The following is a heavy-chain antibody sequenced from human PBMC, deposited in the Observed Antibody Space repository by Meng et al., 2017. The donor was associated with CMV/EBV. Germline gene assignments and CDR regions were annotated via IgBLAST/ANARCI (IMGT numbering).Heavy chain of an antibody. CDR3: ARDLWVPATPLSRAYYYGMDV. J-gene: IGHJ6*02. D-gene: IGHD2-2*01. CDR2: IYYSGST. Sequence: SETLSLTCTVSGGSISSYYWSWIRQPPGKGLGWIGYIYYSGSTNYNPSLKSRVTISVDTSKNQFSLKLSSVTAADTAVYYCARDLWVPATPLSRAYYYGMDVWGQGTTVTVSS. V-gene: IGHV4-59*01. CDR1: GGSISSYY.